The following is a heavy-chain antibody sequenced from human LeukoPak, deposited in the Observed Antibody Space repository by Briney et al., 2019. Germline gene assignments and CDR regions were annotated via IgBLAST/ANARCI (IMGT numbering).Heavy chain of an antibody. Sequence: PSETLSLTCTVSGGSISSGDYYWTWIRQPPGKGLEWIGCIYNSGSTYYNPSLKSRVTISVDTSKNQFSLKLSSVTAADTAVYYCARERRYCTNGVCYTGGLYYYYYMDVWGKGTTVTVSS. CDR1: GGSISSGDYY. D-gene: IGHD2-8*01. J-gene: IGHJ6*03. V-gene: IGHV4-30-4*08. CDR2: IYNSGST. CDR3: ARERRYCTNGVCYTGGLYYYYYMDV.